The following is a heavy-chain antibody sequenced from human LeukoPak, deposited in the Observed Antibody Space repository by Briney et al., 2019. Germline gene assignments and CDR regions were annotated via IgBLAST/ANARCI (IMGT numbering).Heavy chain of an antibody. D-gene: IGHD6-6*01. CDR2: INPSGGST. CDR1: GYTFTSYY. CDR3: ARDLEYCSYVFDY. Sequence: ASVKVSCKASGYTFTSYYMHWVRQAPGQGLEWMGVINPSGGSTSYAQKFQGRVTMTRDMSTSTVYMELSSLRSEARAMYYCARDLEYCSYVFDYWGQGTLVTVSS. J-gene: IGHJ4*02. V-gene: IGHV1-46*01.